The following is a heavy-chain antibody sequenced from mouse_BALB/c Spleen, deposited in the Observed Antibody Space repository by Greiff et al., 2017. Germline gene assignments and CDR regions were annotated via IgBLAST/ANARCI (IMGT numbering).Heavy chain of an antibody. Sequence: EVKLMESGGGLVKPGGSLKLSCAASGFTFSSYAMSWVRQTPVKRLEWVASISSGGSTYYPDSVKGRFTISRDNARNILYLQMSSLRSEDTAMYYCARGHDGPQDYWGQGTTLTVSS. CDR3: ARGHDGPQDY. CDR2: ISSGGST. CDR1: GFTFSSYA. J-gene: IGHJ2*01. D-gene: IGHD2-3*01. V-gene: IGHV5-6-5*01.